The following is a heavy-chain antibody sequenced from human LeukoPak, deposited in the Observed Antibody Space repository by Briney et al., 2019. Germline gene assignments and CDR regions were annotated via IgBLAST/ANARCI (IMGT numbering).Heavy chain of an antibody. V-gene: IGHV3-33*01. CDR3: ARDRMGETRENFDY. CDR1: GFTFSSYG. J-gene: IGHJ4*02. Sequence: RGSLRLSCAASGFTFSSYGMHWVRQAPGKGLEWVAVIWYDGSNKYYADSVKGRFTISRDNSKNTLYLQMNSLRAEDTAVYYCARDRMGETRENFDYWGQGTLVTVSS. CDR2: IWYDGSNK. D-gene: IGHD2-21*01.